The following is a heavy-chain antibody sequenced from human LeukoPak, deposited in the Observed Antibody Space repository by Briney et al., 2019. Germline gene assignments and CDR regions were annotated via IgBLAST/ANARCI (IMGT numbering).Heavy chain of an antibody. CDR3: ARYSGYSSGWYFWFDP. D-gene: IGHD6-19*01. CDR1: GGSISSYY. Sequence: PSETLSLTCTVSGGSISSYYWSWIRQPPGKGLEWIGYIYYSGSTNYNPSLKSRVTISVDTSKNQFSLKLSSVTAADTAVYYCARYSGYSSGWYFWFDPWGQGTLVTVSS. CDR2: IYYSGST. J-gene: IGHJ5*02. V-gene: IGHV4-59*08.